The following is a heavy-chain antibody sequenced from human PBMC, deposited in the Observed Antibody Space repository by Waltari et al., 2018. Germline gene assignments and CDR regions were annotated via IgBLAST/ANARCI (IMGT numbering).Heavy chain of an antibody. V-gene: IGHV3-30-3*01. D-gene: IGHD6-19*01. CDR3: ARAVASARAPLYFDY. J-gene: IGHJ4*02. CDR1: GFTFSSYA. CDR2: ISYDGSNK. Sequence: QVQLVAAGGGVVQPGRSLRLSCAASGFTFSSYALHWVRQAPGKGLEWVAVISYDGSNKYYADSVKGRFTIFRDNSKNTLYLQMNSLRAEDTAVYYCARAVASARAPLYFDYWGQGTLLTVSS.